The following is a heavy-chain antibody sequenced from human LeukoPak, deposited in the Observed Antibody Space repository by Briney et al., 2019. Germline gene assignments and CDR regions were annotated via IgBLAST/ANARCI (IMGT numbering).Heavy chain of an antibody. CDR1: GGSFSGYY. CDR3: ARGRPFDP. J-gene: IGHJ5*02. V-gene: IGHV4-34*01. CDR2: ISHGGGT. Sequence: SETLSLTCAVYGGSFSGYYWSWIRQPPGKGLEWIGEISHGGGTNYNPSLKSRVTISVDTSKNQFSLKLSSVTAADTAVYYCARGRPFDPWGQGTLVTVSS.